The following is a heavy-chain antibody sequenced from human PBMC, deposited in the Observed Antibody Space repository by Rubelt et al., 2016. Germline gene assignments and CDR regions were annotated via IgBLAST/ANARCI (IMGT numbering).Heavy chain of an antibody. CDR2: IWSDGSNK. Sequence: VQLVESGGGFVQPGGSLRLSCVASGFSFSSSGMHWVRQAPGKGLEWVAVIWSDGSNKYYADSVKGRFTISRDNSKNTLYLQMNSLRAEDTAVYYCARDLGSSPFDYWGQGTLVTVS. V-gene: IGHV3-33*08. J-gene: IGHJ4*02. CDR3: ARDLGSSPFDY. D-gene: IGHD3-16*01. CDR1: GFSFSSSG.